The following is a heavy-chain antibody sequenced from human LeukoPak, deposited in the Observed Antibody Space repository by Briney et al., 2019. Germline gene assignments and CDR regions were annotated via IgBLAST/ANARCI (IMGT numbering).Heavy chain of an antibody. V-gene: IGHV3-30*02. CDR3: AKDQPKLRALDY. D-gene: IGHD3-16*01. J-gene: IGHJ4*02. CDR1: GFTFSSYG. CDR2: IRYDGSNK. Sequence: GGSLRLSCAASGFTFSSYGMHWVRQAPGKGLEWVAFIRYDGSNKYYADSVKGRFTISRDNSKNTLYLQMNSLRAEDTAVYYCAKDQPKLRALDYWGQGALVTVSS.